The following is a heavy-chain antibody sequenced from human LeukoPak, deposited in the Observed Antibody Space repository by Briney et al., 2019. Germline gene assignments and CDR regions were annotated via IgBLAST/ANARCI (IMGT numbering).Heavy chain of an antibody. D-gene: IGHD3-22*01. CDR2: IYYSGST. CDR1: GGSISSGGYS. V-gene: IGHV4-30-4*07. Sequence: PSQTLSLTCAVSGGSISSGGYSWSWTRQPPGKGLEWIGYIYYSGSTYYNPSLKSRVTISVDTSKNQFSLKLSSVTAADTAVYYCASDSSGYYYPPGYFQHWGQGTLVTVSS. J-gene: IGHJ1*01. CDR3: ASDSSGYYYPPGYFQH.